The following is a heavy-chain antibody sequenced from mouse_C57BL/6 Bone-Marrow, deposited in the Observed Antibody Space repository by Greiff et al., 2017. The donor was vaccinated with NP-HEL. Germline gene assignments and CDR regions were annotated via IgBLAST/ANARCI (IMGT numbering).Heavy chain of an antibody. D-gene: IGHD2-2*01. V-gene: IGHV1-58*01. CDR2: IYIGNGYT. CDR3: AREPIYYGYDDGGFAY. Sequence: EVQLQQSGAELVRPGSSVKMSCKTSGYTFTSYSINWVKQRPGQGLEWIGYIYIGNGYTEYNEKFKGKATLTSDTSSSTAYMQLSSLTSEDSAIYFCAREPIYYGYDDGGFAYWGQGTLVTVSA. CDR1: GYTFTSYS. J-gene: IGHJ3*01.